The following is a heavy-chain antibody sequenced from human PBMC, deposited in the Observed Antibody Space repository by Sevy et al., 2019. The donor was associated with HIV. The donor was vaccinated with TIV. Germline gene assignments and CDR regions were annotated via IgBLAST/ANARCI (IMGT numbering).Heavy chain of an antibody. D-gene: IGHD3-10*01. V-gene: IGHV3-21*01. CDR1: GFTFSNYF. CDR3: ARGDYYGSLYYFDY. J-gene: IGHJ4*02. CDR2: ISSGSSYI. Sequence: GGSLRLSCAASGFTFSNYFINWVRQAPGKGLEWVSSISSGSSYIFYADSVKGGFTISRDNAKNSLYLHMNSLRAEDTAVYYCARGDYYGSLYYFDYLGPGTLVTVSS.